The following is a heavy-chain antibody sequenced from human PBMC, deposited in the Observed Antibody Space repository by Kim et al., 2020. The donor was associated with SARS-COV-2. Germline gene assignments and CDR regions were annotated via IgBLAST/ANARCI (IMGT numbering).Heavy chain of an antibody. V-gene: IGHV3-33*01. CDR3: ARDLWARDCSGMKCSQLDY. CDR1: GFTFSTYG. J-gene: IGHJ4*02. D-gene: IGHD2-15*01. Sequence: GGSLRLSCAASGFTFSTYGMHWVRQAPGKGLEWVTLIWYDGSRKFYADSVKGRFTISKDNSKNTLYLQMDSLRAEDTAVYYCARDLWARDCSGMKCSQLDYWGQGTLVTVSS. CDR2: IWYDGSRK.